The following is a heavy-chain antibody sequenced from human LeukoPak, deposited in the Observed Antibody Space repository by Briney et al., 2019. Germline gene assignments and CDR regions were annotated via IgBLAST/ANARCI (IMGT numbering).Heavy chain of an antibody. CDR2: IYYSGST. J-gene: IGHJ6*03. CDR3: ARSSEGRYYYDSSCYSYYYYYMDV. D-gene: IGHD3-22*01. Sequence: SETLSLTCTVSGGSISSYYWSWIRQPPGKGLEWIGYIYYSGSTNYNPSLKSRVTISVDTSKNQFSLKLSSVTAADTAVYYCARSSEGRYYYDSSCYSYYYYYMDVWGKGTTVTISS. CDR1: GGSISSYY. V-gene: IGHV4-59*01.